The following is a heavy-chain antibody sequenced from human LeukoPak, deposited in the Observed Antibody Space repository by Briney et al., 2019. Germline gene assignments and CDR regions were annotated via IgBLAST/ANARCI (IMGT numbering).Heavy chain of an antibody. D-gene: IGHD6-13*01. V-gene: IGHV4-59*01. CDR1: GGSISSYY. Sequence: PSETLSLTCTVSGGSISSYYWSWIRQPPGKGLEWIGYIYYSGSTNYNPSLKSRVTISVDTSKNQFSLKLSSVTAADTAVYYCARGARIAATNFDYWGQGTLVTVSS. CDR2: IYYSGST. CDR3: ARGARIAATNFDY. J-gene: IGHJ4*02.